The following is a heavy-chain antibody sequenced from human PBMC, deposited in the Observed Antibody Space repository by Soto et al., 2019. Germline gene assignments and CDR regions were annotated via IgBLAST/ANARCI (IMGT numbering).Heavy chain of an antibody. CDR3: ARVDCSGGSCLFDY. CDR2: IYYSGST. J-gene: IGHJ4*02. D-gene: IGHD2-15*01. Sequence: QVQLQESGPGLVKPSQTLSLTCTVSGGSISSGGYYWSWIRQHPGKGLEWIGYIYYSGSTYYNPSRKSRVTISVDPSKNQFSLKLSSVTAADTAVYYCARVDCSGGSCLFDYWGQGTLVTVSS. V-gene: IGHV4-31*03. CDR1: GGSISSGGYY.